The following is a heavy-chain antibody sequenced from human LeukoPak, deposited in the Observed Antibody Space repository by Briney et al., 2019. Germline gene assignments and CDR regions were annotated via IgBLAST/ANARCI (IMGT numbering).Heavy chain of an antibody. V-gene: IGHV3-11*01. D-gene: IGHD6-13*01. J-gene: IGHJ4*02. CDR1: GIIFSDYY. CDR2: VSDSGSTK. Sequence: PVGCPRHSPADSGIIFSDYYMSCIRQAPGRGLGWISDVSDSGSTKYYADSVKGRVTIYKDNDKHSLLLQTDSLRVEYTAMYYCAIEMGSTWNAPIDYWGQGILVTVSS. CDR3: AIEMGSTWNAPIDY.